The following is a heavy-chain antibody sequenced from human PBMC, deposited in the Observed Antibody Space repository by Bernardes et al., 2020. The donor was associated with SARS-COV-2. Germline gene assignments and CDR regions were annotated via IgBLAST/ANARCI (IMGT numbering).Heavy chain of an antibody. CDR1: GFTVSSNY. D-gene: IGHD3-3*01. V-gene: IGHV3-53*01. CDR3: ARGHRDTIFGVVSITYGMDV. J-gene: IGHJ6*02. CDR2: IYSGGST. Sequence: GGSLRLSCAASGFTVSSNYMSWVRQAPGKGLEWVSVIYSGGSTYYADSVKGRFTISRDNSKNTLYLQMNSLRAEDTAVYYCARGHRDTIFGVVSITYGMDVWGQGTTVTVSS.